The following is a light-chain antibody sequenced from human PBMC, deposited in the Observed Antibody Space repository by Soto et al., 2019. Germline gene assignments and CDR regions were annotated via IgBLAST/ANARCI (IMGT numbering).Light chain of an antibody. Sequence: DIVMTQSPDSLAVSLGERATINCKSSQSVLYSSNNKNYLAWYQHKPGQPPKLLIYWASTRESGVPDRFSGSGSCTDFTLPIRSLQAEDVAVYYCQQYYSTSLTFGGGTKVEIK. CDR3: QQYYSTSLT. CDR2: WAS. J-gene: IGKJ4*01. V-gene: IGKV4-1*01. CDR1: QSVLYSSNNKNY.